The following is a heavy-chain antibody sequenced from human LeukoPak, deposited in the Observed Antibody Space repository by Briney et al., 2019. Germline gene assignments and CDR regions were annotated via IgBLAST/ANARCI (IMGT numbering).Heavy chain of an antibody. CDR2: FDPEDGET. CDR3: ATRVINWNYRNWFDP. CDR1: GYTLTELS. Sequence: ASVTVSFTVSGYTLTELSMHWVRQAPGKGLEWMGGFDPEDGETIYAQKFQGRVTMTEDTSTDTAYMELSSLRSEDTAVYYCATRVINWNYRNWFDPWGQGTLVTVSS. D-gene: IGHD1-7*01. J-gene: IGHJ5*02. V-gene: IGHV1-24*01.